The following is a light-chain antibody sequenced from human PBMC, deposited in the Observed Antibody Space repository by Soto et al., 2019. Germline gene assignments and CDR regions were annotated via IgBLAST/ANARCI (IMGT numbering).Light chain of an antibody. CDR2: GAS. Sequence: EFVLTQSPGTLSLSPGERATLSCSASQSVSSSYLAWSQQKPGQAPRLLIYGASSRATGVPDRFSGSGSGTDFTLTISRLEPEDFAVYYCRQYGSSPLTFGQGTKVDIK. CDR1: QSVSSSY. CDR3: RQYGSSPLT. V-gene: IGKV3-20*01. J-gene: IGKJ1*01.